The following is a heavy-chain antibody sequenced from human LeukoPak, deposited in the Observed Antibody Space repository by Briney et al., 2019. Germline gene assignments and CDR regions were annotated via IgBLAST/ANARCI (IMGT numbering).Heavy chain of an antibody. CDR3: ARDHSNWNYAPDF. Sequence: ASVTVSFTASGYTFTIYGISWVRQAPGQGLQWLGWISASNGNTNYAQKLRDRVTMSTDTSTSTAYLYVRSLTSDDTAVYYCARDHSNWNYAPDFWGQGTLVIVSS. V-gene: IGHV1-18*01. J-gene: IGHJ4*02. CDR1: GYTFTIYG. D-gene: IGHD1-7*01. CDR2: ISASNGNT.